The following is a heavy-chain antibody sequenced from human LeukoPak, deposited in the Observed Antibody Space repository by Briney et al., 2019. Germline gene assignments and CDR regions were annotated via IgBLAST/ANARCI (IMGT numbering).Heavy chain of an antibody. CDR2: ISAYNGNT. D-gene: IGHD3-22*01. Sequence: ASVKVSCKAPGYTFSSYSITWVRQAPGQGLEWMGWISAYNGNTNYAQKLQGRVTMTTDTSTSTAYMELRSLRSDDTAVYYCARVNYYDSSGYYDYWGQGTLVTVSS. J-gene: IGHJ4*02. V-gene: IGHV1-18*01. CDR1: GYTFSSYS. CDR3: ARVNYYDSSGYYDY.